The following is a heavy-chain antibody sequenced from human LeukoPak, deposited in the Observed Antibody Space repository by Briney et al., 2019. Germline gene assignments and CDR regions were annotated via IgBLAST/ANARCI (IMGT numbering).Heavy chain of an antibody. CDR1: GDSVSSNSAA. D-gene: IGHD1-1*01. CDR2: TYYRSKWYT. Sequence: SQTLSLTCTISGDSVSSNSAAWNWIRRSPSRGLEWLGRTYYRSKWYTYYAASVKSRIAINRDTSKNQFSLQLNSVTPEDTAVSYCARSTGPIDYWGQGTLVTVSS. J-gene: IGHJ4*02. CDR3: ARSTGPIDY. V-gene: IGHV6-1*01.